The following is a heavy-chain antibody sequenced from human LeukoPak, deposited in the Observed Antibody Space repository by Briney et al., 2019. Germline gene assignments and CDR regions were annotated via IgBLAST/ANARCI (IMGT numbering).Heavy chain of an antibody. CDR1: GFTFSSYS. CDR2: INHSGSA. V-gene: IGHV4-34*01. J-gene: IGHJ4*02. CDR3: ARGQGTVTTH. Sequence: GSLRLSCAASGFTFSSYSMNWVRQAPGKGLEWIGEINHSGSANYNPSLMSRVTISLDTSKNHFSLNLSSVTAADTAVYYCARGQGTVTTHWGQGTLVTVSS. D-gene: IGHD4-11*01.